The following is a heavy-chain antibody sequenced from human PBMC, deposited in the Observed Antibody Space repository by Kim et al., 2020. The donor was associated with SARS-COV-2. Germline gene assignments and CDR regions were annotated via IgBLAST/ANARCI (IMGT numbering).Heavy chain of an antibody. V-gene: IGHV3-23*01. D-gene: IGHD3-9*01. CDR1: GFTFSSYA. CDR2: ISGSGGST. Sequence: GGSLRLSCAASGFTFSSYAMSWVRQAPGKGLEWVSAISGSGGSTYYADSAKGRFTISRDNSKNTLYLQMNSLRAEDTAVYYCAKPAEILTGYYKVHWYFVLWGRDPLVTVST. J-gene: IGHJ2*01. CDR3: AKPAEILTGYYKVHWYFVL.